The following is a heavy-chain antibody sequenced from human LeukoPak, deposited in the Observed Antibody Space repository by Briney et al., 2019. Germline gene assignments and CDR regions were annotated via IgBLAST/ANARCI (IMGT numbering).Heavy chain of an antibody. D-gene: IGHD3-10*01. J-gene: IGHJ6*03. CDR1: GFTFSSYS. CDR2: ISSSTSYI. CDR3: ARSLRFVTPYYYYYMDV. V-gene: IGHV3-21*01. Sequence: GGSLRLSCAASGFTFSSYSMNWVRQAPGKGLEWVSSISSSTSYIYYADSVKGRFTISRDNAKNSLYLQMNSLRAEDTAVYYCARSLRFVTPYYYYYMDVWGKGTTVTVSS.